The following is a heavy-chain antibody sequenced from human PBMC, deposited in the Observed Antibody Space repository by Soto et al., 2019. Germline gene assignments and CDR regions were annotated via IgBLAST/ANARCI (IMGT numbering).Heavy chain of an antibody. D-gene: IGHD3-9*01. Sequence: TCTVSGGSISSGGYYWSGIREPPGKGLEWIGYIYYSGSTYYNPSLKSRVTISVDTSKNQFSLKLSSVTAADPAVYYCARGRTYYDILTGYRTKNYYYGMDVWGQGTTVTVAS. J-gene: IGHJ6*02. CDR2: IYYSGST. V-gene: IGHV4-31*03. CDR1: GGSISSGGYY. CDR3: ARGRTYYDILTGYRTKNYYYGMDV.